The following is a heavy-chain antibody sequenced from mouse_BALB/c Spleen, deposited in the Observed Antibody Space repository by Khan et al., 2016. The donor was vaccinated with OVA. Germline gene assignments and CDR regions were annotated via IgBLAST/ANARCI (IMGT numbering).Heavy chain of an antibody. CDR1: GFSLSSSGMG. V-gene: IGHV8-12*01. CDR2: IYWDDDK. D-gene: IGHD2-12*01. CDR3: APTEMLLNYTMDY. J-gene: IGHJ4*01. Sequence: QVTLKESGPGILQPSQTLSLTCSFSGFSLSSSGMGVSWIRQPSGKGLEWLAHIYWDDDKRYNPSLKSRLTISKDTSSNQVFLKITNVDTADTGTYLCAPTEMLLNYTMDYWGQGTSVTVSS.